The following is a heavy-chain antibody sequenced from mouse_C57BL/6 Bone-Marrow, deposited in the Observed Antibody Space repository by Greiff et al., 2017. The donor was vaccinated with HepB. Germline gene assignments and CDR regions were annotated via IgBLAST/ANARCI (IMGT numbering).Heavy chain of an antibody. CDR1: GFTFSSYG. J-gene: IGHJ1*03. CDR2: ISSGGSYT. V-gene: IGHV5-6*01. Sequence: EVQLQESGGDLVKPGGSLKLSCAASGFTFSSYGMSWVRQTPDKRLEWVATISSGGSYTYYPDSVKGRFTISRDNAKNTLYLQMSSLKSEDTAMYYCATLYGNYVGYFDVWGTGTTVTVSS. D-gene: IGHD2-1*01. CDR3: ATLYGNYVGYFDV.